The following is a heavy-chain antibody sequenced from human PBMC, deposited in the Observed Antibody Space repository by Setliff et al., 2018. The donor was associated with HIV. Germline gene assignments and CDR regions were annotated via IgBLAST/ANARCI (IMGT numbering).Heavy chain of an antibody. CDR2: IYPSGTI. CDR3: AGSMGATKGSWFEP. V-gene: IGHV4-4*07. J-gene: IGHJ5*02. CDR1: AASIRNSY. Sequence: PSETLSLTCTVSAASIRNSYWTWIRQPAGKGLGWIGRIYPSGTINYNPSLKSRVTMSVDTSKNQFSLRLTSVSAADTALYYCAGSMGATKGSWFEPWGQGTLVTVSS. D-gene: IGHD1-26*01.